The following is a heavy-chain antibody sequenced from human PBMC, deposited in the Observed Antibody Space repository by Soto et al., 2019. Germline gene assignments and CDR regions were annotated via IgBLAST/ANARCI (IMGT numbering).Heavy chain of an antibody. CDR3: ARDSGYSSNWYPPHQFDS. D-gene: IGHD6-13*01. CDR1: GFTFSNYS. CDR2: ISSSSSYI. Sequence: GGSLRLSCAASGFTFSNYSMNWVRQAPGKGLEWVSSISSSSSYIYYADSVKGRFTISRDNAKNSLYLQMNSLRAEDTAVYYCARDSGYSSNWYPPHQFDSWGQGTLVTVSS. V-gene: IGHV3-21*01. J-gene: IGHJ5*01.